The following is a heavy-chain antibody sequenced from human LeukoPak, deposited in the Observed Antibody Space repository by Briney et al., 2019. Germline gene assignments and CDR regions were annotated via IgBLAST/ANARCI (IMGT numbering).Heavy chain of an antibody. CDR1: GGTFSSYA. CDR3: ARGMQHNYYYYGMDV. Sequence: ASVTVSCKASGGTFSSYAISWVRQAPGQGLEWMGGIIPIFGTASYAQKFQGRVTMTRDTSTSTVYMELSSLRSEDTAVYYCARGMQHNYYYYGMDVWGQGTTVTVSS. CDR2: IIPIFGTA. V-gene: IGHV1-69*05. J-gene: IGHJ6*02. D-gene: IGHD6-13*01.